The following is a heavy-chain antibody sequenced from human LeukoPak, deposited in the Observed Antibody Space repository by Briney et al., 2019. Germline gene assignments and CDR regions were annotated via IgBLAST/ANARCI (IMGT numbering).Heavy chain of an antibody. CDR2: INSSSSYI. J-gene: IGHJ1*01. CDR3: VRDFPEYFQH. CDR1: GFTFISYS. Sequence: GGSLILSCAASGFTFISYSMNWVRQAPGKGLEWVSSINSSSSYIYYADSVKGRFTISRDNAKNSLYLQMNSLRAEDTAVYYCVRDFPEYFQHWGQGTLVTVSS. V-gene: IGHV3-21*01.